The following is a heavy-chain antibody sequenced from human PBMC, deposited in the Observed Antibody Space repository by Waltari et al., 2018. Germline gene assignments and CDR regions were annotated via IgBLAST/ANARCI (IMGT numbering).Heavy chain of an antibody. V-gene: IGHV3-7*01. J-gene: IGHJ4*02. CDR3: ARDNGRRCRDY. D-gene: IGHD2-15*01. CDR1: GFTFSSHC. CDR2: IKHDGSAK. Sequence: EVQLVESGGGLVQPGGSLRLSCAASGFTFSSHCMYGVRQAPGKGLEWVSSIKHDGSAKYYVDSVTGRLTISRDNAENSLYLQMNSLRADDTAVYDCARDNGRRCRDYWCQGTLVTVSS.